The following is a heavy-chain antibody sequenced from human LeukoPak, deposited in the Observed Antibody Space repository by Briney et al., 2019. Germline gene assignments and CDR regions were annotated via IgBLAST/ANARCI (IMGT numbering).Heavy chain of an antibody. Sequence: SETLSLTCTVSGGSIRSYYWNWIRQPPGKGLEWIGYIYYSGSTNYNPSLKSRVTISVDTSKNQFSLKLSSVTAADTAVYYCARVVQDWYFDLWGRGTLVTVSS. CDR1: GGSIRSYY. CDR2: IYYSGST. J-gene: IGHJ2*01. V-gene: IGHV4-59*08. D-gene: IGHD1-1*01. CDR3: ARVVQDWYFDL.